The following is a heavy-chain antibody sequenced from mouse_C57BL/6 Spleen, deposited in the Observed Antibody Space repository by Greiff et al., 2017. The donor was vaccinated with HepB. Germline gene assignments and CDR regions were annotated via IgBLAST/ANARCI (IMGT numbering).Heavy chain of an antibody. D-gene: IGHD1-1*01. CDR3: ARGGSSDVDYAMDY. J-gene: IGHJ4*01. CDR1: GFTFSDYG. Sequence: EVNLVESGGGLVKPGGSLKLSCAASGFTFSDYGMHWVRQAPEKGLEWVAYISSGSSTIYYADTVKGRFTISRDNAKNTLYLQMTSLRSEDTAMYYCARGGSSDVDYAMDYWGQGTSVTVSS. V-gene: IGHV5-17*01. CDR2: ISSGSSTI.